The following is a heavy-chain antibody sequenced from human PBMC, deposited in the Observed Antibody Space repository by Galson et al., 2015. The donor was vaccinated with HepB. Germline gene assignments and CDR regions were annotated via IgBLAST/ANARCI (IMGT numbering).Heavy chain of an antibody. J-gene: IGHJ4*02. CDR2: IYYSGST. D-gene: IGHD1-1*01. Sequence: TLSLTCTVSGGSISSSSYYWGWIRQPPGKGLEWIGSIYYSGSTYYNPSLKSRVTISVDTSKNQFSLKLSSVTAADTAVYYCARHAVQLGFDYWGQGTLVTVSS. CDR1: GGSISSSSYY. V-gene: IGHV4-39*01. CDR3: ARHAVQLGFDY.